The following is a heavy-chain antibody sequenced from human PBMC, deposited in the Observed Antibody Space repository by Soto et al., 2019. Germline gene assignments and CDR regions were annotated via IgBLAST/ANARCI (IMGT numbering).Heavy chain of an antibody. D-gene: IGHD5-18*01. CDR3: ARDHPHSYGVYYFDY. CDR2: IYSSGST. J-gene: IGHJ4*02. V-gene: IGHV4-59*01. Sequence: SETLSLTCTVSGGSISNYYWNWIRQSPGKGLEWIGYIYSSGSTHYNPSLQNRVTISIDTSKNQVSLKVNSVTAADTAVYCCARDHPHSYGVYYFDYWGQGTPVTVSS. CDR1: GGSISNYY.